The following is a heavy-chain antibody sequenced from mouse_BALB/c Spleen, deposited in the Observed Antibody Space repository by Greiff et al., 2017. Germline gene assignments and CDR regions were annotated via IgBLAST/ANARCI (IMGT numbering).Heavy chain of an antibody. CDR3: ARLDGYEAY. CDR1: GYTFSSYW. Sequence: QVQLQQSGAELMKPGASVKISCKATGYTFSSYWIEWVKQRPGHGLEWIGEILPGSGSTNYNEKFKGKATFTADTSSNTAYMQLSSLTSEDSAVYYCARLDGYEAYWGQGTLVTVSA. J-gene: IGHJ3*01. D-gene: IGHD2-2*01. CDR2: ILPGSGST. V-gene: IGHV1-9*01.